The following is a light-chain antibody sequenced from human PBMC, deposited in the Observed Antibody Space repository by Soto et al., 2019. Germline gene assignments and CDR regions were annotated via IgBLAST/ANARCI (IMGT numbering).Light chain of an antibody. CDR3: CSYAGRYTRI. CDR1: SSDVSAYHF. CDR2: DVN. V-gene: IGLV2-11*01. J-gene: IGLJ2*01. Sequence: QSALTQPRSVSGSPGQSVTISCTGSSSDVSAYHFVSWYQQHPGKAPKLILYDVNQRPSGVPDRFSGSKSGDTASLTISGLQAEDEADYYCCSYAGRYTRIFGGGTK.